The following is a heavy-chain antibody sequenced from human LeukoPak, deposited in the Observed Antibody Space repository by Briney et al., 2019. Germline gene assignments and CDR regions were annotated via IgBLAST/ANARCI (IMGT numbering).Heavy chain of an antibody. J-gene: IGHJ4*02. CDR2: IIPIFGTA. CDR1: GGTFSSYT. D-gene: IGHD4-11*01. Sequence: ASVKVSCKASGGTFSSYTFSWVRQAPGQGLEWMGGIIPIFGTANYAQKFQGRVTITADKSTSTAYMEVNSLRAEDTAVYYCARGPYTDYWGQGTLVTVSS. CDR3: ARGPYTDY. V-gene: IGHV1-69*06.